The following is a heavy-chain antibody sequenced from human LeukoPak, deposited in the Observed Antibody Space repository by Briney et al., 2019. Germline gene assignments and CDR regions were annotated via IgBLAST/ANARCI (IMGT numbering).Heavy chain of an antibody. CDR2: INSDGSST. V-gene: IGHV3-74*01. D-gene: IGHD3-22*01. Sequence: QTGGSLRLSCAASGFTFSSCWMHWVRQAPGKGLVRVSRINSDGSSTSYADSVKGRFTISRDNAKNTLYLQMNSLRAEDTAVYYCARDSSGYCDYWGQGTLVTVSS. CDR1: GFTFSSCW. CDR3: ARDSSGYCDY. J-gene: IGHJ4*02.